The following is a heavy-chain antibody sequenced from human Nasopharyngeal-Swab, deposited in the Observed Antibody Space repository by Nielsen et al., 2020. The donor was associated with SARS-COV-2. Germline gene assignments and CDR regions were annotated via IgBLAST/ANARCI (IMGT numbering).Heavy chain of an antibody. CDR1: GFTFSSYS. D-gene: IGHD6-13*01. Sequence: GSLRLSCAASGFTFSSYSMNWVRQAPGKGLEWVSSISSSSSYIYYADSVKGRFTISRDNAKNSLYLQMNSLRAEDTAVYYCARDIGSSWTNWFDPWGQGTLVTVSS. J-gene: IGHJ5*02. V-gene: IGHV3-21*01. CDR3: ARDIGSSWTNWFDP. CDR2: ISSSSSYI.